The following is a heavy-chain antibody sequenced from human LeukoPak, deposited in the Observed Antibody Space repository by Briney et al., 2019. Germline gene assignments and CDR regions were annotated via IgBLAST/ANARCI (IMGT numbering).Heavy chain of an antibody. CDR1: GGSISSYY. J-gene: IGHJ2*01. Sequence: PSETLSLTCTVSGGSISSYYWGWIRQPPGKGLEWIGSIYYSGSTYYNPSLKSRVSISVDTSKNQFSLKLSSVTAADTAVYYCASTMTTVTYAGWYFDLWGRGTLVTVSS. CDR2: IYYSGST. D-gene: IGHD4-17*01. V-gene: IGHV4-39*01. CDR3: ASTMTTVTYAGWYFDL.